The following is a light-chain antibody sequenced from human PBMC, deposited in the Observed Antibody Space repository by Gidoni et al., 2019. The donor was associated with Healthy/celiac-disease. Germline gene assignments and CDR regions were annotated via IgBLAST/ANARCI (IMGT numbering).Light chain of an antibody. V-gene: IGKV3-11*01. CDR3: QRRSNWPPIT. CDR2: DAS. J-gene: IGKJ5*01. Sequence: EIVLPQSPATLSLSPGERATLSCRASQSVSSYLAWYQQKPGQAPRLRIYDASNRATGIPARFSGSGSGTGFTLTISSLETEDCAVYYCQRRSNWPPITFGQGTRLEIK. CDR1: QSVSSY.